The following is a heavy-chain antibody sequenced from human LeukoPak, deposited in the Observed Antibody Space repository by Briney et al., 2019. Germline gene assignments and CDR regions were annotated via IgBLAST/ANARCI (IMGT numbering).Heavy chain of an antibody. Sequence: PSETLSLTCTASGGSITSYYWSWIRQPPGKGLEWIGYIYTSGSTNYNPSLKSRVTISVDTSKNQFSLRLSSVTAADTAVYYCARLITFGGVHMDVWGKGTTVTVSS. CDR1: GGSITSYY. CDR2: IYTSGST. J-gene: IGHJ6*03. D-gene: IGHD3-16*01. V-gene: IGHV4-4*09. CDR3: ARLITFGGVHMDV.